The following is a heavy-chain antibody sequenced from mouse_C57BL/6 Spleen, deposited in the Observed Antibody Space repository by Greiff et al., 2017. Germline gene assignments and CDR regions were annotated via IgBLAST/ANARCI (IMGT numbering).Heavy chain of an antibody. CDR2: IDPETGGT. Sequence: QVQLQQSGAELVRPGASVTLSCKASGYTFTDYEMHWVKQTPVHGLEWIGAIDPETGGTAYNQKFKGKAILTPDKSSSTAYMELRSLTSEDSAVYYCTRLRRDFDYWGQGTTLTVSS. D-gene: IGHD1-1*01. J-gene: IGHJ2*01. CDR3: TRLRRDFDY. V-gene: IGHV1-15*01. CDR1: GYTFTDYE.